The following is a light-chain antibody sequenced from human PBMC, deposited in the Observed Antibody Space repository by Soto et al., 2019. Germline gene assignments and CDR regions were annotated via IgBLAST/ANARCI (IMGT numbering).Light chain of an antibody. Sequence: EIVMTQSPATLSVSPGERATLSCRASQSVSSNLAWYQQKPGQAPRLLIYGASTRATGIPARFSGSGSGTEFPLTLSCLQCEDFAVYYFQQYNNWPFTFGPGTKVDIK. CDR3: QQYNNWPFT. V-gene: IGKV3-15*01. CDR1: QSVSSN. CDR2: GAS. J-gene: IGKJ3*01.